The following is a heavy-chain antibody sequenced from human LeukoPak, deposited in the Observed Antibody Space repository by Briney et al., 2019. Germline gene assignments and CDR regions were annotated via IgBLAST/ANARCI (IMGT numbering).Heavy chain of an antibody. CDR1: GGSISSGGYY. V-gene: IGHV4-30-2*01. CDR2: IYHSGST. CDR3: ARGGGYSSSWSY. J-gene: IGHJ4*02. D-gene: IGHD6-13*01. Sequence: SETLSLTCTVSGGSISSGGYYWSWIRQPPGKGLEWIGYIYHSGSTYYNPSLKSRVTISVDRSKNQFSLKLSSVTAADTAVYYCARGGGYSSSWSYWGQGTLVTVSS.